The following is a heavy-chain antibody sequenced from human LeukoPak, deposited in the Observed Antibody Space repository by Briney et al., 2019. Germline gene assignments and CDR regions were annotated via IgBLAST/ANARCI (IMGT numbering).Heavy chain of an antibody. CDR2: LDPEDGET. CDR3: ATIHWYYYGMDV. V-gene: IGHV1-24*01. Sequence: SSVKVSCKVSGYTLTELSMHWVRQAPGKGLEWMGGLDPEDGETIYAQKFQGRVTMTEDTSTDTAYMELSSLRSEDTAVYYCATIHWYYYGMDVWGQGTTVTVSS. CDR1: GYTLTELS. J-gene: IGHJ6*02. D-gene: IGHD2-21*01.